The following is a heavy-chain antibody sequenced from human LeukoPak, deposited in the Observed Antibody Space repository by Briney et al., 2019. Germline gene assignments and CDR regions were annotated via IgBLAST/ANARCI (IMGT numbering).Heavy chain of an antibody. V-gene: IGHV1-8*01. CDR3: ASGIVGAWYYFDY. CDR1: GYTFTSYD. CDR2: MNPNSGNT. D-gene: IGHD1-26*01. J-gene: IGHJ4*02. Sequence: GASVNVSCKASGYTFTSYDINWVRQATGQGLEWMGWMNPNSGNTGYAQKFQGRVTMTRNTSISTAYMELSSLRSEDTAVYYCASGIVGAWYYFDYWGQGTLVTVSS.